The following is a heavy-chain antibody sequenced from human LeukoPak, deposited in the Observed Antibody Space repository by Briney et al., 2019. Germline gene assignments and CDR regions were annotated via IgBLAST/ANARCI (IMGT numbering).Heavy chain of an antibody. J-gene: IGHJ4*02. CDR2: ISYDGSNQ. Sequence: PGGSLRLSCAASGFTLSSYGMHWVRQAPGKGLEWLAFISYDGSNQNYADSVKGRFTISRDNSKNTVYLQQSSLRAEDTAVYYCARDRLRAFYYFDSWGQGTLVTVSS. CDR1: GFTLSSYG. D-gene: IGHD2/OR15-2a*01. V-gene: IGHV3-30*03. CDR3: ARDRLRAFYYFDS.